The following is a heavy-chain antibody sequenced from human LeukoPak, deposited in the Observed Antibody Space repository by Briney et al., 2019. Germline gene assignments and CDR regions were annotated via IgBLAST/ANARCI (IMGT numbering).Heavy chain of an antibody. CDR2: IYYSGST. J-gene: IGHJ4*02. CDR3: AREEGSGWSRFDY. D-gene: IGHD6-19*01. Sequence: SETLSLTCTVSGGSISSYYWSWIRQPPGKGLEWIGYIYYSGSTNYNPSLKSRVTISVDMSKNQFSLKLSSVTAADTAVYYCAREEGSGWSRFDYWGQGTLVTVSS. V-gene: IGHV4-59*01. CDR1: GGSISSYY.